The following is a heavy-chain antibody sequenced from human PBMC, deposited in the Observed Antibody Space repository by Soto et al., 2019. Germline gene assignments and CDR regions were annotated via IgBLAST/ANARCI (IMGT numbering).Heavy chain of an antibody. J-gene: IGHJ4*02. D-gene: IGHD3-9*01. Sequence: GGSLRLSCAASGFTFSSYWMSWVRQAPGKGLEWVANIKQDGSEKYYVDSVKGRFTISRDNAKNSLYLQMNSLRAEDTAVYYCARLRWYFDWLSPVYFDYWGQGTLVTVSS. CDR2: IKQDGSEK. CDR3: ARLRWYFDWLSPVYFDY. V-gene: IGHV3-7*01. CDR1: GFTFSSYW.